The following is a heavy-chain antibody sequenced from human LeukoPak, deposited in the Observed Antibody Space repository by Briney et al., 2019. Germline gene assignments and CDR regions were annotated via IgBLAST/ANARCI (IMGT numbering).Heavy chain of an antibody. CDR3: AKDVQPDP. J-gene: IGHJ5*02. V-gene: IGHV3-30*18. Sequence: GGSLRLSCAASGFTFSSYSMNWVRQAPGKGLEWVAVISYDGSNKYYADSVKGRFTISRDNSKNTLYLQMNSLRAEDTAVYYCAKDVQPDPWGQGTLVTVSS. CDR2: ISYDGSNK. CDR1: GFTFSSYS. D-gene: IGHD3-10*02.